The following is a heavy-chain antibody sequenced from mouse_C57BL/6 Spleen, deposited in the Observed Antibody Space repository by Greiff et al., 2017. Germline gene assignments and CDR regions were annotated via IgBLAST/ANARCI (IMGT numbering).Heavy chain of an antibody. Sequence: QVQLKESGPELVRPGASVKISCKAPGYTFTSYWMHWVKQRPGQGLEWIGEIDPSDSYTNYNQKFKGKSTLTVDKSSSTAYMQLSSLTSEDSAVYYCAREGRDSSGYVGYWGQGTTLTVSS. CDR2: IDPSDSYT. V-gene: IGHV1-69*01. J-gene: IGHJ2*01. CDR3: AREGRDSSGYVGY. D-gene: IGHD3-2*02. CDR1: GYTFTSYW.